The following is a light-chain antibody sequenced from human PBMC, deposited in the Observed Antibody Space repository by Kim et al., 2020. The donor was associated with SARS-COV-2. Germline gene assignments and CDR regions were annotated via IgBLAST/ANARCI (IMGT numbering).Light chain of an antibody. V-gene: IGLV3-1*01. J-gene: IGLJ3*02. Sequence: SGSPGQTASITCSGNNLGNEYVFWYQQRPGQSPVLVIHQDDKRPSGIPERFSGSNSGDTATLTISETQTVDEADYYCQAWDSNTAVFGGGTQLTVL. CDR1: NLGNEY. CDR2: QDD. CDR3: QAWDSNTAV.